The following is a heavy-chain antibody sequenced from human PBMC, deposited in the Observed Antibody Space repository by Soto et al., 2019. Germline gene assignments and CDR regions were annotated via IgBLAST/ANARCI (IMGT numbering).Heavy chain of an antibody. Sequence: EVQLLESGGGLVQPGGSLRLSCAASGFTFSSYAMSWVRQAPGKGLEWVSAISGSGGSTYYADSVKGRFTISRDNSKNTLYLHMNSLRAEDTAVYYCARLPGTSYYFDYWGQGTLVTVSS. J-gene: IGHJ4*02. D-gene: IGHD3-10*01. V-gene: IGHV3-23*01. CDR1: GFTFSSYA. CDR3: ARLPGTSYYFDY. CDR2: ISGSGGST.